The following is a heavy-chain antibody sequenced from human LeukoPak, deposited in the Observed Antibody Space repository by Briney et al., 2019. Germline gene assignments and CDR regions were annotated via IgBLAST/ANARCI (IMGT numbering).Heavy chain of an antibody. CDR2: INHSGST. V-gene: IGHV4-34*01. CDR1: GGSFSGYY. Sequence: SETLSLTCAVYGGSFSGYYWSWIRQPPGKGLEWIGEINHSGSTNYNPSLKSRVTISVDTSKNQFSLKLSSVTAADTAVYYCARARHDFWSGYYTSNWFDPWGQGALVTVSS. CDR3: ARARHDFWSGYYTSNWFDP. J-gene: IGHJ5*02. D-gene: IGHD3-3*01.